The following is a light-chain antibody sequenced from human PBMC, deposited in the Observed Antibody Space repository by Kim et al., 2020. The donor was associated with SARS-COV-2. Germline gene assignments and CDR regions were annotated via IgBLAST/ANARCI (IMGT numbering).Light chain of an antibody. CDR2: AKS. J-gene: IGLJ3*02. CDR1: SLRSYY. Sequence: SSELTQDPAVSVALGQTVRITCQGDSLRSYYASWYQQKPGQAPVLVIYAKSNRPSGIPDRFSGSSSGNTASLSITGAQAEDEADYYCNSRDSSGNHWVFGGGTKLTVL. V-gene: IGLV3-19*01. CDR3: NSRDSSGNHWV.